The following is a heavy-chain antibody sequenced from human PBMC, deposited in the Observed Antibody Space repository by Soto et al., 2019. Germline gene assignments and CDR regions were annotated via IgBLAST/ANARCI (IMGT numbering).Heavy chain of an antibody. CDR2: IGSAGDT. CDR1: GFTFRNSD. V-gene: IGHV3-13*01. D-gene: IGHD2-2*01. CDR3: ARGDVYQLLLYGLDV. Sequence: GGSLRLSCAASGFTFRNSDMHWVRQPTGKGLEWVSAIGSAGDTYYAGSVKGRFTISREKAKNSLYLQMNSLRAGDTAVYYCARGDVYQLLLYGLDVWGQGTTVTVSS. J-gene: IGHJ6*02.